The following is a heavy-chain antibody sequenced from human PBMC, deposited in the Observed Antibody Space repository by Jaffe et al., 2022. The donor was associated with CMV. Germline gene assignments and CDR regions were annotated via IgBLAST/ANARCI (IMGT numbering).Heavy chain of an antibody. V-gene: IGHV3-7*03. D-gene: IGHD3-16*01. CDR1: GFMFSTYW. Sequence: EVQLVESGGGLVQPGGSLRLSCAASGFMFSTYWMSWVRQAPGKGLEWVANINEDGSEKYYVDSVKGRFTISRDNAKKSLYLQMNTLRAEDTAVYYCARIEQLRFSDYFDYWGQGTLVTVSS. J-gene: IGHJ4*02. CDR2: INEDGSEK. CDR3: ARIEQLRFSDYFDY.